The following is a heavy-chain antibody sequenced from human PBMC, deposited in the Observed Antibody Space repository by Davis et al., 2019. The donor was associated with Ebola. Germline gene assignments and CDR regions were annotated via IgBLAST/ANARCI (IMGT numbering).Heavy chain of an antibody. D-gene: IGHD2-15*01. Sequence: PGGSLRLSCAASGFTFSSYAMHWVRQAPGKGLEYVSAISSNGGSTYYANSVKGRFTISRDNSKNTLYLQMGSLRVEDMAVYYCARVRSPAYFDYWGQGTLVTVSS. J-gene: IGHJ4*02. V-gene: IGHV3-64*01. CDR1: GFTFSSYA. CDR3: ARVRSPAYFDY. CDR2: ISSNGGST.